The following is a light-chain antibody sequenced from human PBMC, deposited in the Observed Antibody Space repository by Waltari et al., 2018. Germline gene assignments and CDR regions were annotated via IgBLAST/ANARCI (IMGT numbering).Light chain of an antibody. CDR2: AAS. V-gene: IGKV1-39*01. Sequence: DIQMTQSPSSLSASVGDRVTITCRASQSISSYLNWSQQKPGKVPKLLIYAASTLQSGVPSRFSGSGSGTDFTLTISSPQPEDFATYYCQQTYSTPFTFGPGTKVDIK. J-gene: IGKJ3*01. CDR1: QSISSY. CDR3: QQTYSTPFT.